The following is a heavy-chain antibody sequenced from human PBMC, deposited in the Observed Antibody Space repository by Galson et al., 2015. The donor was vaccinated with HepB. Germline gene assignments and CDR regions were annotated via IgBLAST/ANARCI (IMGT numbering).Heavy chain of an antibody. V-gene: IGHV3-7*01. CDR3: ARDRRIAAAGHYEDVYYYYGMDV. Sequence: SLRLSCAASGFTFSSYSMNWVRQAPGKGLEWVANIKQDGSEKYYVDSVKGRFTISRDNAKNSLYLQMNSLRAEDTAVYYCARDRRIAAAGHYEDVYYYYGMDVWGQGTTVTVSS. CDR2: IKQDGSEK. D-gene: IGHD6-13*01. J-gene: IGHJ6*02. CDR1: GFTFSSYS.